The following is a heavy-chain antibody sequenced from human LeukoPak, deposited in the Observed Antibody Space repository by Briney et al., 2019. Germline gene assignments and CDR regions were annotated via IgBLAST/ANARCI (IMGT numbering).Heavy chain of an antibody. CDR1: GGSISSYY. CDR3: ARAGSTSGYHYLGY. Sequence: SETLSLTCTVSGGSISSYYWSWIRQPPGKGLEWMGYIHHSGSTIYNPSLKSRVTMSVDTSKNQFSLKLSSVTAADTAVYYCARAGSTSGYHYLGYWGQGTLVTVSS. D-gene: IGHD3-22*01. CDR2: IHHSGST. V-gene: IGHV4-59*01. J-gene: IGHJ4*02.